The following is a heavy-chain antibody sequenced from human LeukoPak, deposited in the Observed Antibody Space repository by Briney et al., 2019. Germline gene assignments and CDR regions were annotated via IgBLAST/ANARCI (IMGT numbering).Heavy chain of an antibody. V-gene: IGHV4-39*01. CDR2: IYYSGST. CDR1: GGSISSSSYY. Sequence: SETLSLTCTVSGGSISSSSYYWGWIRQPPGKGLEWIGSIYYSGSTYYNPSLKSRVTISVDTSKNQFSLKLSSVTAADTAVYYCAKSTVTMYYWGQGTLVTVSS. CDR3: AKSTVTMYY. D-gene: IGHD4-17*01. J-gene: IGHJ4*02.